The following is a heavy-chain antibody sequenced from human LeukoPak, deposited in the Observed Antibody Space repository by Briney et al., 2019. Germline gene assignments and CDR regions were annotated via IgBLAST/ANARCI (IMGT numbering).Heavy chain of an antibody. V-gene: IGHV4-39*01. CDR3: ARVGKGDILTGPSNWFDP. CDR1: GGSISSSSYY. Sequence: SETLSLTCTVSGGSISSSSYYWGWIRQPPGKGLEWIGSIYYSGSTYYNPSLKSRVTISVDTSKNQFSLKLSSVTAADTAVYYCARVGKGDILTGPSNWFDPWGQGTLVTVSS. D-gene: IGHD3-9*01. J-gene: IGHJ5*02. CDR2: IYYSGST.